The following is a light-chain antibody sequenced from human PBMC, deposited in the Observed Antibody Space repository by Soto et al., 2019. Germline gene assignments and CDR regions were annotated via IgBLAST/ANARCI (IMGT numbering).Light chain of an antibody. CDR2: EVS. V-gene: IGLV2-14*01. CDR1: SSDIGVSTF. CDR3: SSYTTSHTLV. J-gene: IGLJ2*01. Sequence: QSALTQPASVSESPGQSITISCTGTSSDIGVSTFVSWYQQHPGKAPELIIYEVSDRPSGVSHRFSGSKSGNTASLTISGLPAEDEADHYCSSYTTSHTLVFGGGTKLTVL.